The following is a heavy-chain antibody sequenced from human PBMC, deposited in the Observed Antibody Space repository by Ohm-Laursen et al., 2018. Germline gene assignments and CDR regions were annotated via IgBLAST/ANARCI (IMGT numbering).Heavy chain of an antibody. Sequence: ESLKISCKGSGYSFTSYWIGWVRQMPGKGLEWMGIIYPGDSDTRYSPSFQGQVTISADKSISTAYLQWSSLKASDTAMYYCARVQLEGCYYYGMDVWGQGTTVTVSS. CDR2: IYPGDSDT. V-gene: IGHV5-51*01. J-gene: IGHJ6*02. CDR3: ARVQLEGCYYYGMDV. CDR1: GYSFTSYW. D-gene: IGHD1-1*01.